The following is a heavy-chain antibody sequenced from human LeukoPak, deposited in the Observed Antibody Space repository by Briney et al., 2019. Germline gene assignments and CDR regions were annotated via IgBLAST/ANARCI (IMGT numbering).Heavy chain of an antibody. D-gene: IGHD3-10*01. V-gene: IGHV1-8*01. CDR3: ASEITMVRGVISADAFDI. CDR1: GYTFTSYD. J-gene: IGHJ3*02. Sequence: VASVKVSRKASGYTFTSYDINWVRQATGQGLEWMGWMNPNSGNTGYAQKFQGRVTMTRNTSISTAYMELSSLRSEDTAVYYCASEITMVRGVISADAFDIWGQGTMVTVSS. CDR2: MNPNSGNT.